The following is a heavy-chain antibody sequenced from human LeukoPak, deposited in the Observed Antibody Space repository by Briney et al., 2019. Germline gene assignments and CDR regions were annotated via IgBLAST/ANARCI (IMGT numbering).Heavy chain of an antibody. Sequence: GGSLRLSCAASGFTFSHFAMHWVRQTPGTGLQGVASIWYDGTHGNYVDSVKGRFTISRDNSKIMLYMEMNSLRVEDKAMFYCAKEVARDVADSPGAFDMWGLGTKVTASS. CDR3: AKEVARDVADSPGAFDM. J-gene: IGHJ3*02. V-gene: IGHV3-33*03. CDR2: IWYDGTHG. CDR1: GFTFSHFA. D-gene: IGHD5-24*01.